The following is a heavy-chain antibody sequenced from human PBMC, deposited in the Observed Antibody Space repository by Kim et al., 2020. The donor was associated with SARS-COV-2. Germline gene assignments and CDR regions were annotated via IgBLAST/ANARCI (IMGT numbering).Heavy chain of an antibody. CDR3: AGNVLRYFDWLSHWAFDI. V-gene: IGHV4-39*01. J-gene: IGHJ3*02. D-gene: IGHD3-9*01. CDR2: IYYSGST. CDR1: GGSISSSSYY. Sequence: SETLSLTCTVSGGSISSSSYYWGWIRQPPGKGLEWIGSIYYSGSTYYNPSLKSRVTISVDTSKNQFSLKLSSVTAADTAVYYCAGNVLRYFDWLSHWAFDIWGQGTMVTVSS.